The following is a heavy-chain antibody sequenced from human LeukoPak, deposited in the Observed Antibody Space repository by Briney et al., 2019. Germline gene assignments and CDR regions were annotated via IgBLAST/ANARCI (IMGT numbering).Heavy chain of an antibody. Sequence: SETLSLTCTVSGGSISGYFWSWIRQSPVKELEWIGYINDSGYTNYNPSLKSRVTMSGDTSKNQFSLKLSSVTAADTAVYYCARAGGYCSDGSCYRGPAAPDYWGQGTLVTVSS. V-gene: IGHV4-59*01. CDR2: INDSGYT. CDR1: GGSISGYF. J-gene: IGHJ4*02. CDR3: ARAGGYCSDGSCYRGPAAPDY. D-gene: IGHD2-15*01.